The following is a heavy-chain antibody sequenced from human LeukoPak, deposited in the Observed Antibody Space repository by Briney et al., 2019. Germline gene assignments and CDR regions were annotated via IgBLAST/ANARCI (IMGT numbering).Heavy chain of an antibody. D-gene: IGHD2-15*01. J-gene: IGHJ6*03. Sequence: GGSLRLSCAASGFTFSDYYMSWIRQAPGKGLEWVSYMSSGGTSIYYTDSVKGRFTVSRDNAKNSLYLQMKSLRVEDTAVYYCAREGRKSRGVDIVRKKETGYYYYMDVWGKGTTVTVSS. CDR2: MSSGGTSI. V-gene: IGHV3-11*04. CDR3: AREGRKSRGVDIVRKKETGYYYYMDV. CDR1: GFTFSDYY.